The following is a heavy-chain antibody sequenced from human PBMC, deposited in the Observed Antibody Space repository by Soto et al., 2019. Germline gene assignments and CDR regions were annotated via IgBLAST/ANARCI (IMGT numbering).Heavy chain of an antibody. CDR1: GYTFTSYD. CDR3: ASDPGRLLVPAAKI. V-gene: IGHV1-69*13. D-gene: IGHD2-2*01. J-gene: IGHJ3*02. CDR2: MNPNSGTA. Sequence: GASVKVSCKASGYTFTSYDINWVRQATGQWFEYLGRMNPNSGTANYAQKFQGRVTITADESTSTAYMELSSLRSEDTAVYYCASDPGRLLVPAAKIWGQGTMVTVSS.